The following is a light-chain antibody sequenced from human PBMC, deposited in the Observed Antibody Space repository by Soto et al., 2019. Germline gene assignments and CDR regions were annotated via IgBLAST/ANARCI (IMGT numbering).Light chain of an antibody. J-gene: IGLJ2*01. V-gene: IGLV2-8*01. Sequence: QSALTQPPSASGCPGQSVTISCTGTSSDVGGYNYVSWYQHHPGKAPKLMIYEVSKRPSGVPDRFSGSKSGNTASLTVSGLQAEDEADYYCSSHAGSKNVVFGGGTKLTVL. CDR1: SSDVGGYNY. CDR3: SSHAGSKNVV. CDR2: EVS.